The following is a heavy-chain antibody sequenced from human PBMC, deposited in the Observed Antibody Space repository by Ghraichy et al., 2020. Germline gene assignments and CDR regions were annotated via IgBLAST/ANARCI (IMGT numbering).Heavy chain of an antibody. D-gene: IGHD3-3*01. V-gene: IGHV3-49*03. CDR2: TLSQEYGGTT. Sequence: GESLNISCTASGFSLDDYAISWFRQAPGKGLEWVGFTLSQEYGGTTEFAASVKGRFTISRDDSKSIAYLQMNSLKSEDTAVYYCARGLITIFRVYIVRFATPPPLHHYYNGMDVWGQGTTVTVSS. CDR3: ARGLITIFRVYIVRFATPPPLHHYYNGMDV. CDR1: GFSLDDYA. J-gene: IGHJ6*02.